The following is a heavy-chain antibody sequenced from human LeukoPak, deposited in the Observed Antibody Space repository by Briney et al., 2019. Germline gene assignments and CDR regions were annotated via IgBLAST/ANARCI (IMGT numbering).Heavy chain of an antibody. CDR3: ARDRFEYSSSGAAFDI. D-gene: IGHD6-6*01. CDR1: GFTFSSYW. CDR2: IKQDGSEK. V-gene: IGHV3-7*01. J-gene: IGHJ3*02. Sequence: GGSLRLSCAASGFTFSSYWMSWVRQAPGKGLEWVANIKQDGSEKYYVDSAKGRFTISRDNAKNSLYLQMNSLRAEDTAVYYCARDRFEYSSSGAAFDIWGQGTMVTVSS.